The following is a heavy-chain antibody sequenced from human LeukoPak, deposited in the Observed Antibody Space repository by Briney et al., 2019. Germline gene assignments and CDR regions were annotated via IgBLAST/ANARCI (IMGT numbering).Heavy chain of an antibody. J-gene: IGHJ5*02. V-gene: IGHV4-31*03. CDR2: IYYSGST. D-gene: IGHD4-11*01. Sequence: SETLSLTCTVSGGSISSGGYYWSWIRQHPGKGLEWIGYIYYSGSTYYNPSLKSRVTISVDTSKNQFSLKLSSVTAADTAVYYCARGREDYSNYNWFDPWGQGTLVTVSS. CDR1: GGSISSGGYY. CDR3: ARGREDYSNYNWFDP.